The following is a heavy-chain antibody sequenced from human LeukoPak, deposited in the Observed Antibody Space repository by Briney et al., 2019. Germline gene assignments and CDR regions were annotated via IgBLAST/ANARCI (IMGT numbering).Heavy chain of an antibody. CDR3: ARDPLGHDYFDY. V-gene: IGHV4-59*01. CDR2: IYYSGST. Sequence: PSQTLSLTCTVSGGSISSYYWSWIRQPPGKGLEWIGYIYYSGSTNYNPSLKSRVTISVDTSKNQFSLKLSSVTAADTAVYYCARDPLGHDYFDYWGQGTLVTSSS. CDR1: GGSISSYY. D-gene: IGHD1-26*01. J-gene: IGHJ4*02.